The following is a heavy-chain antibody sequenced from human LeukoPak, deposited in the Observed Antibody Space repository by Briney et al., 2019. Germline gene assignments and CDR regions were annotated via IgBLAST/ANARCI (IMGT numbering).Heavy chain of an antibody. CDR2: ISYDGSNT. CDR3: ARGLGYYYMDV. V-gene: IGHV3-30*03. Sequence: GGSLRLSCAASEFTFSSYGMHWVRQAPGKGLEWVAVISYDGSNTYYADSMKGRFTISRDNSKNTLYLQMNSLRAEDTAVYYCARGLGYYYMDVWGKGTTVTISS. J-gene: IGHJ6*03. D-gene: IGHD3-10*01. CDR1: EFTFSSYG.